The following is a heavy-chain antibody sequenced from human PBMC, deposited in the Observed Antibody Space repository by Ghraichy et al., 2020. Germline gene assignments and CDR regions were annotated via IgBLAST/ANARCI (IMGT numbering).Heavy chain of an antibody. CDR2: ISAYNGNT. J-gene: IGHJ5*02. D-gene: IGHD6-19*01. V-gene: IGHV1-18*01. CDR1: GYTFTSYG. CDR3: PRRAGSMAGKVWIDP. Sequence: ASVKVSCKASGYTFTSYGISWVRQAPGQGLEWMGCISAYNGNTNYSQKLQGRVTMTTDTSTSTAYMGLRRLRSDDTAVYYRPRRAGSMAGKVWIDPWGQGTLVTVTS.